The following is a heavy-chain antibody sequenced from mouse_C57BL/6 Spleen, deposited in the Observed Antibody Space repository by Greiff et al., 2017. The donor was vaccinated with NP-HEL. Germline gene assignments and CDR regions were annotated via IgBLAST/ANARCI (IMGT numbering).Heavy chain of an antibody. CDR2: IDPETGGT. CDR1: GYTFTDYE. Sequence: QVQLQQSGAELVRPGASVTLSCKASGYTFTDYEMHWVKQTPVHGLEWIGAIDPETGGTAYNQKFKGKAILTADKSSSTAYMELRSLTSEDSAVDYCTRNWDKDYYAMDYWGQGTSVTVSS. D-gene: IGHD4-1*01. V-gene: IGHV1-15*01. J-gene: IGHJ4*01. CDR3: TRNWDKDYYAMDY.